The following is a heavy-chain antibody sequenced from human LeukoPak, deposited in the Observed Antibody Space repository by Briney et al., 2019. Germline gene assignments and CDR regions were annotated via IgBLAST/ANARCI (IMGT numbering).Heavy chain of an antibody. D-gene: IGHD5-12*01. Sequence: SETLSLTCTVSGGSISSYYWSWIRQPPGEGLEWIGYIYYSGSTNYNPSLKSRVTISVDTSKNQFSLKLSSVTAADTAVYYCARRRGLDYYYGMDVWGQGTTVTVSS. CDR3: ARRRGLDYYYGMDV. V-gene: IGHV4-59*08. CDR2: IYYSGST. CDR1: GGSISSYY. J-gene: IGHJ6*02.